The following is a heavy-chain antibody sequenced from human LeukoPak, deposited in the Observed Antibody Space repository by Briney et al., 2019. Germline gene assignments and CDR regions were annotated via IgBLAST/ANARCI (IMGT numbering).Heavy chain of an antibody. CDR2: ISSSGSTI. V-gene: IGHV3-11*04. CDR1: GFTFSDYY. CDR3: AGVPYDFWSGTYYMDV. D-gene: IGHD3-3*01. J-gene: IGHJ6*03. Sequence: PGGSLRLSCAASGFTFSDYYMSWIRQVPGKGLEWVSYISSSGSTIYYADSVKGRFTISRDNAKNSLYLQMNSLRAEDTAVYYCAGVPYDFWSGTYYMDVWGKGTTVTVSS.